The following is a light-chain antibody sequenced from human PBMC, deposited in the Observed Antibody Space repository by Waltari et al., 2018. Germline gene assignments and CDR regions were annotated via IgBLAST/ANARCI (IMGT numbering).Light chain of an antibody. CDR3: SSYTTSSAPGV. Sequence: QSALTQPASVSGSPGQSLTISCSGTDSDVGAYDFVSWYQQHPGKAPHLIIYEVSNRPSGISNRFSASKSGNTASLIISGLQAEDEADYYCSSYTTSSAPGVFGTGTSVTVL. V-gene: IGLV2-14*01. CDR2: EVS. CDR1: DSDVGAYDF. J-gene: IGLJ1*01.